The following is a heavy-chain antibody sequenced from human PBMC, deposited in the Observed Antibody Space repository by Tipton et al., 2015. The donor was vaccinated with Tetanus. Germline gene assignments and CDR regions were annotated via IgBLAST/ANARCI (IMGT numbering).Heavy chain of an antibody. CDR2: ISGSSNYI. CDR3: ARVHSPGLLGLFPLGY. Sequence: SLRLSCAASGFTFSDYSMNWVRQAPGKGLEWVSSISGSSNYIYYTDSVKGRFTISRANAKNSLYLQMNSLRADDTGVYFCARVHSPGLLGLFPLGYWGQGTLVTVSS. D-gene: IGHD2-21*02. CDR1: GFTFSDYS. J-gene: IGHJ4*02. V-gene: IGHV3-21*01.